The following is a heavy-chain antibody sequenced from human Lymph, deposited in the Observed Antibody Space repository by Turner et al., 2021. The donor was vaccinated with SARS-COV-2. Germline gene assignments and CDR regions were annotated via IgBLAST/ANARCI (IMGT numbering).Heavy chain of an antibody. J-gene: IGHJ6*02. CDR3: ARRAAPGMGGGVHYYYYAMDV. V-gene: IGHV1-69*10. CDR1: GGTFSSSA. D-gene: IGHD6-13*01. Sequence: QVQLVQSGAEVKKPGSSVKVSCKASGGTFSSSAISWVRQAPGQGLEWMGGTSPPLAIANYSQSFNGKVTITADKATSKAYMELSSLRSEDTAVYFCARRAAPGMGGGVHYYYYAMDVWGQGTTVTVSS. CDR2: TSPPLAIA.